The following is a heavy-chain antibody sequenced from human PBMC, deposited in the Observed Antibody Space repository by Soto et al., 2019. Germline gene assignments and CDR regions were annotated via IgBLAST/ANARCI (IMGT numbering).Heavy chain of an antibody. V-gene: IGHV3-21*01. D-gene: IGHD3-22*01. CDR1: GFTFISHS. CDR2: MSSSGTNI. CDR3: ARGYYDDSSGCIDH. Sequence: EVQLVESGGGLVKPGGSLRLSCAASGFTFISHSMNWVRQAPGRGLEWVSSMSSSGTNIYHADSGKGQFTISRDNAKNTLYLQMNSLRADDTAVYYCARGYYDDSSGCIDHWGQGTLVTVSS. J-gene: IGHJ4*02.